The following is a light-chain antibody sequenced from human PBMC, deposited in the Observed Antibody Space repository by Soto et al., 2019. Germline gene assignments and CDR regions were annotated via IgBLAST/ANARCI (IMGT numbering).Light chain of an antibody. V-gene: IGLV1-47*01. CDR3: AAWDDRLSGKL. J-gene: IGLJ1*01. Sequence: QSVLTQPPSASGTPGQRVSISCSGTSSNIGSNFVYWYQQVPGTAPKVVIYRNNQRPSGVPDRFSGSKSGTSASLAISGLRSEDEADYYCAAWDDRLSGKLFGTGTNVTVL. CDR2: RNN. CDR1: SSNIGSNF.